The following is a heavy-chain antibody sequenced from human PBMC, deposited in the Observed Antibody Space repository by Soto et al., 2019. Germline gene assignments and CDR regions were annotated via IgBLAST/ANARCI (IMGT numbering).Heavy chain of an antibody. CDR1: GFTFSNYA. CDR3: ARYGTRADW. CDR2: ISYDGSNK. Sequence: GGSLRLSCAASGFTFSNYAMHWVRQAPGKGLEWVAVISYDGSNKYNADSVKGRFTISTDNSKNTLYLQMNSLRADDTGVYYCARYGTRADWWGLGTQVTVSS. J-gene: IGHJ4*02. D-gene: IGHD1-1*01. V-gene: IGHV3-30-3*01.